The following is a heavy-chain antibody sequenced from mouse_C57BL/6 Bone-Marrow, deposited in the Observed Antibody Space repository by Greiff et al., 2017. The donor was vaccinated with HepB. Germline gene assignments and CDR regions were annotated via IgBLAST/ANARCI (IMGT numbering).Heavy chain of an antibody. Sequence: EVQRVESGGGLVKPGGSLKLSCAASGFTFSSYAMSWVRQTPEKRLEWVATISDGGSYTYYPDNVKGRFTISRDDAKNNLYLQMSHLKSEDTAMYYCARPYYYGTAFAYWGQGTLVTVSA. V-gene: IGHV5-4*01. CDR1: GFTFSSYA. CDR3: ARPYYYGTAFAY. CDR2: ISDGGSYT. J-gene: IGHJ3*01. D-gene: IGHD1-1*01.